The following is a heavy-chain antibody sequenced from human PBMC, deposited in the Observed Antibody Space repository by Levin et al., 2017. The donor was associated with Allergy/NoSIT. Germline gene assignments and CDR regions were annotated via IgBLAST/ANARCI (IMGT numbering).Heavy chain of an antibody. CDR1: GFTFSPYW. J-gene: IGHJ6*02. CDR2: IKPDGSEK. CDR3: VRGFGMDV. Sequence: GGSLRLSCAASGFTFSPYWMTWVRQASGKGLEWVANIKPDGSEKSYVDSLKGRFTISRDNAKNSLYLEMNSLRVEDTAVYYCVRGFGMDVWGPGTTVTVSS. V-gene: IGHV3-7*01.